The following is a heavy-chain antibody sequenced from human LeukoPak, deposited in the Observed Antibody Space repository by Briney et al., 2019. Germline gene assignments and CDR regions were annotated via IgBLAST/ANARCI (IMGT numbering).Heavy chain of an antibody. CDR3: VRSRSYSYGYDF. CDR1: GYTFTGYY. Sequence: ASVKVSCKASGYTFTGYYMHWVRQAPGQGLDWMGWINPDSGGTNYAQKFQGRVTMTRDTSISTAYMELSRLRSDDTAVYYCVRSRSYSYGYDFWGQGALVTVSS. J-gene: IGHJ4*02. CDR2: INPDSGGT. V-gene: IGHV1-2*02. D-gene: IGHD5-18*01.